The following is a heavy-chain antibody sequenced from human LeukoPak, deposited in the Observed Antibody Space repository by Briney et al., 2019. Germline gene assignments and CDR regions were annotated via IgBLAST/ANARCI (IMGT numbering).Heavy chain of an antibody. V-gene: IGHV3-48*04. Sequence: GGSLRLSCAASAFTFSTYSMNWVRQAPGKGLQWVSYISSSGSAIYYADSVKGRFTISRDNAKNSLYLQMNSLRAEDTAVYYCARVDYGDYAGEDYWGQGTLVTVSS. J-gene: IGHJ4*02. CDR1: AFTFSTYS. D-gene: IGHD4-17*01. CDR3: ARVDYGDYAGEDY. CDR2: ISSSGSAI.